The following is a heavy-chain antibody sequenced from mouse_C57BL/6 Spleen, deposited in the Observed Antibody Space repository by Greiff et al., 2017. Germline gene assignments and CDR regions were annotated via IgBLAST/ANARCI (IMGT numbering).Heavy chain of an antibody. Sequence: QVQLQQSGPELVKPGASVKISCKASGYAFSSSWMNWVKQRPGKGLEWIGRIYPGDGDTNYNGKFKGKATLTADKSSSTAYMQLSSLTSEDSAVYFCARYYYGSYWYFDVWGTGTTVTVSS. CDR2: IYPGDGDT. CDR1: GYAFSSSW. V-gene: IGHV1-82*01. CDR3: ARYYYGSYWYFDV. J-gene: IGHJ1*03. D-gene: IGHD1-1*01.